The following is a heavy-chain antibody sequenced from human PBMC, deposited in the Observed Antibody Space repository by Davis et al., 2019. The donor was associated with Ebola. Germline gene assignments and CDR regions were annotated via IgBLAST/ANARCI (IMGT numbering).Heavy chain of an antibody. CDR2: ISYDGSNK. CDR3: AKGWGSSGWYYFDY. D-gene: IGHD6-19*01. CDR1: GFTFSSYA. V-gene: IGHV3-30-3*01. J-gene: IGHJ4*02. Sequence: GGSLRLSCAASGFTFSSYAMHWVRQAPGKGLEWVAVISYDGSNKYYADSVKDRFTISRDNSKNTLYLQMNSLRAEDTAVYYCAKGWGSSGWYYFDYWGQGTLVTVSS.